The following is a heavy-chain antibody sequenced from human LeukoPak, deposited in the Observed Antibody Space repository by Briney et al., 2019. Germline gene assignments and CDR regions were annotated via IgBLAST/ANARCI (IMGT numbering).Heavy chain of an antibody. CDR3: ARGGYSPVDH. Sequence: GGSLRLSCAASGFTFNGYGRHWVRQGPGKGLVWVSDINDDGSVRRYGDSVKGRFTISRDNAKNVLYLQVNNMQAEDTAIYFCARGGYSPVDHWGQGTLVTV. CDR2: INDDGSVR. D-gene: IGHD6-13*01. V-gene: IGHV3-74*01. J-gene: IGHJ4*02. CDR1: GFTFNGYG.